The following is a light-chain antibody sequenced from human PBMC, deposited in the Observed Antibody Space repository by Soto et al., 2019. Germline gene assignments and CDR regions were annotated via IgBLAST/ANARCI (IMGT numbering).Light chain of an antibody. CDR1: SSDVGGYNY. CDR3: CSYAGTYTLGV. V-gene: IGLV2-11*01. J-gene: IGLJ1*01. CDR2: DVT. Sequence: QSALTQPRSVSGSPGQSVTISCTGTSSDVGGYNYVSWYQQHPGKAPKLMIYDVTKRPSGVPDRFSGSKSGNTASLTISGLQTEDEADYDCCSYAGTYTLGVFGTGTKLTVL.